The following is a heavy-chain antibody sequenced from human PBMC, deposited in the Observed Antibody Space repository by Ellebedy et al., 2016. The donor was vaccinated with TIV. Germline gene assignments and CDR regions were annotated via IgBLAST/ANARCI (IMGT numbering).Heavy chain of an antibody. CDR1: GFTFGDYA. CDR2: IYSGGST. CDR3: ARLDLYGDYFDY. Sequence: GGSLRLSXTASGFTFGDYAMSWFRQAPGKGLEWVSVIYSGGSTYYADSVKGRFTISRDNSKNTLYLQMNSLRAEDTAVYYCARLDLYGDYFDYWGQGTLVTVSS. V-gene: IGHV3-66*01. D-gene: IGHD4-17*01. J-gene: IGHJ4*02.